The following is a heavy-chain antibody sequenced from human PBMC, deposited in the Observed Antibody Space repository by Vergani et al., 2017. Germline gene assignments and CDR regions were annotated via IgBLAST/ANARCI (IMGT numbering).Heavy chain of an antibody. Sequence: EVQLVESGGGLVQPGGSLRLSCAASGFTFSSNYMSWVRQAPGKGLEWVSVIYSGDSTYYADSVKGRFTITRDNSKNTLYLQMNSLKTEDTAVYYCTTGFPGSSWSTYWGQGTLVTVSS. CDR3: TTGFPGSSWSTY. J-gene: IGHJ4*03. CDR1: GFTFSSNY. V-gene: IGHV3-66*01. D-gene: IGHD6-13*01. CDR2: IYSGDST.